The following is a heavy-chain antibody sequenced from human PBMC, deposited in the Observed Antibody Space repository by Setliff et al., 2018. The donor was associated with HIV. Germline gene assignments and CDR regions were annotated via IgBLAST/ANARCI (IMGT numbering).Heavy chain of an antibody. Sequence: SETLSLTCTVSGGSISNYYWSWIRQPPGKGLGWIGYIYSSGTTDYNPSLKSRVTMSVDTSNSHFSLKLASVTAADTAVYYCARHYYTDPFDYWGQGTLVTVSS. J-gene: IGHJ4*02. CDR1: GGSISNYY. CDR3: ARHYYTDPFDY. D-gene: IGHD3-22*01. CDR2: IYSSGTT. V-gene: IGHV4-4*08.